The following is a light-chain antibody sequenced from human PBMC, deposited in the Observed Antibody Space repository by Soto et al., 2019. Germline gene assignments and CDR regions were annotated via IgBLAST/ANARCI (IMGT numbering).Light chain of an antibody. J-gene: IGLJ1*01. CDR1: SSNIGAGYD. Sequence: QSVRTQPPSVCGAPGQRVTISCTGSSSNIGAGYDVHWYQQLPGTAPKLLIYGNSNRPSGVPDRFSGSKSGTSASLAITGLQAEDVADYYCRSHRSLLTAPSVLATEIKV. CDR3: RSHRSLLTAPSV. CDR2: GNS. V-gene: IGLV1-40*01.